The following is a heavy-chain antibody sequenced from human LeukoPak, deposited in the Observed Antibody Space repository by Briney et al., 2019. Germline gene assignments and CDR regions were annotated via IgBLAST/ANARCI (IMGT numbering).Heavy chain of an antibody. CDR3: ARAPTLADLDY. CDR2: IWFDGSNK. D-gene: IGHD6-19*01. CDR1: GFTFSSYG. J-gene: IGHJ4*02. V-gene: IGHV3-33*01. Sequence: PGTSLRLSCAASGFTFSSYGMHWVHQAPGKGLEWVAVIWFDGSNKYYADSVKGRFTISRDDSKNTLYLQMNSLRAEDTAVYYCARAPTLADLDYWGQGTLVTVSS.